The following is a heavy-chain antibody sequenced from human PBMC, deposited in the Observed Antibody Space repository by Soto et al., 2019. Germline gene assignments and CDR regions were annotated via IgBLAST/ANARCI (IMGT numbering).Heavy chain of an antibody. CDR1: GGSISSDNW. Sequence: PSETLSLTCAVSGGSISSDNWWSWIRQPPGKGLEWIGEIYHRGSPNYNPSLKSRVTISLDKSKNQFSLKLSSVTAADTAVYYCARGFPTVVTVDYWGQGTLVTVSS. CDR2: IYHRGSP. CDR3: ARGFPTVVTVDY. D-gene: IGHD4-17*01. V-gene: IGHV4-4*02. J-gene: IGHJ4*02.